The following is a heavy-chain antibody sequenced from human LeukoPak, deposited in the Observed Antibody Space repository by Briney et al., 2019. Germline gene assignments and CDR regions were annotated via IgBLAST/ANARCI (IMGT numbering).Heavy chain of an antibody. CDR3: ARAQGPSSYFDY. CDR2: IFPTGNT. J-gene: IGHJ4*02. Sequence: SETLSLTCTVSGDSISSGIYYWTWIRQPAGKGLEWIGRIFPTGNTNYNPSLKSRVTISVDSSKNQFSLRLSSVTAADTAAYYCARAQGPSSYFDYWGQGTLVTVSS. V-gene: IGHV4-61*02. CDR1: GDSISSGIYY.